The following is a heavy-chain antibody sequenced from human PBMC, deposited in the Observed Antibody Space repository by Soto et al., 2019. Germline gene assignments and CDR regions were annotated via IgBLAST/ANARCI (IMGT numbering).Heavy chain of an antibody. Sequence: GGSLRLSCAASGFTFSSYAMSWVRQAPGKGLEWVSAISGSGGSTYYADSVKGRFTISRDNSKNTLYLQMNSLRAEDTAVYYCAKSYYYDSSGYIYGMDVWGQGTTVTVS. D-gene: IGHD3-22*01. CDR3: AKSYYYDSSGYIYGMDV. CDR1: GFTFSSYA. V-gene: IGHV3-23*01. J-gene: IGHJ6*02. CDR2: ISGSGGST.